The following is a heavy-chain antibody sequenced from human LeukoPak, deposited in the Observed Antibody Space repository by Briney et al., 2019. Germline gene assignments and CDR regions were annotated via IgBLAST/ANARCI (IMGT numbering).Heavy chain of an antibody. CDR1: RFTFDDYA. Sequence: GGSLRLSCAASRFTFDDYAMHWVRQAPGKGLEWVAGISWNSGSIGYADSVKGRFTISRDNAKNSLYLQMNSLRAEDTALYYCAKACGSSSWGSFDYWGQGTLVTVSS. J-gene: IGHJ4*02. CDR3: AKACGSSSWGSFDY. V-gene: IGHV3-9*01. CDR2: ISWNSGSI. D-gene: IGHD6-6*01.